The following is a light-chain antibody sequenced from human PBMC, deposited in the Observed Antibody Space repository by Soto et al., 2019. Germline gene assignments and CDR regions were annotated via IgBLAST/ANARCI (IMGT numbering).Light chain of an antibody. J-gene: IGLJ1*01. CDR1: SSNIGSNT. V-gene: IGLV1-44*01. CDR3: AAWDVSLNGYV. Sequence: QLVLTQPPSASGTPGQRVTISCSGSSSNIGSNTVNWYQQLPGTAPKLLIYSNNQRPPGVPDRFSGSKSGTSASLAISGLQSEDEADYYCAAWDVSLNGYVFGTGTKLTVL. CDR2: SNN.